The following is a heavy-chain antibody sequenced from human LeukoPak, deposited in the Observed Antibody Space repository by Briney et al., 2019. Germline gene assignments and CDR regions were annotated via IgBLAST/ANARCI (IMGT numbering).Heavy chain of an antibody. Sequence: NPGGSLRLSCAASGFTFSSYWMSWVRQAPGKGLEWVSSISSSSSYIYYADSVKGRFTISRDNAKNSLYLQMNSLRAEDTAVYYCARADRYGGDSSGYYYDYWGQGTLVTVSS. CDR3: ARADRYGGDSSGYYYDY. CDR2: ISSSSSYI. J-gene: IGHJ4*02. CDR1: GFTFSSYW. D-gene: IGHD3-22*01. V-gene: IGHV3-21*01.